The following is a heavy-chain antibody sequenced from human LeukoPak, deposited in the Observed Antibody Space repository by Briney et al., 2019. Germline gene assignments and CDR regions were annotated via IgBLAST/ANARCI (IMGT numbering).Heavy chain of an antibody. Sequence: SVKVSCKASGGTFSSYAISWVRQAPGQGLEWMGGIIPIFGTVNYAQKFQGRVTITADESTSAAYMELSSLRSEDTAVYYCARSEDDYGDYRWFDPWGQGTLVTVSS. J-gene: IGHJ5*02. V-gene: IGHV1-69*01. CDR2: IIPIFGTV. D-gene: IGHD4-17*01. CDR1: GGTFSSYA. CDR3: ARSEDDYGDYRWFDP.